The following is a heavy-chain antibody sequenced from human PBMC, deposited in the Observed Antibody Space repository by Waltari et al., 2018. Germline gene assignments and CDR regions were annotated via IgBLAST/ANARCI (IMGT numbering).Heavy chain of an antibody. CDR1: GGSFSGYY. CDR2: INHSGST. D-gene: IGHD3-10*01. J-gene: IGHJ4*02. Sequence: QVQLQQWGAGLLKPSETLSLTCAVYGGSFSGYYWSWIRQPPGKGLEWIGEINHSGSTNYNPSLKSRVTISVDTSKNQFSLKLSSVTAADTAVYYCVGSGSYYIFDYWGQGTLVTVSS. V-gene: IGHV4-34*01. CDR3: VGSGSYYIFDY.